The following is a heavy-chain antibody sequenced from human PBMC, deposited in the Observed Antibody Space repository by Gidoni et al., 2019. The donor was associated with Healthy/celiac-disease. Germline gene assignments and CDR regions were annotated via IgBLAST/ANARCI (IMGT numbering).Heavy chain of an antibody. D-gene: IGHD6-6*01. CDR3: ARDARIAARQYNWFDP. V-gene: IGHV1-2*02. Sequence: QVQLVQSGAEVKKPGASVKVSCKASGYTFTGYYMHWVRQAPGQGLEWMGWINPNSGGTNYAQKFQGRVTMTRDTSISTAYMELSRLRSDDTAVYYCARDARIAARQYNWFDPWGQGTLVTVSS. CDR2: INPNSGGT. CDR1: GYTFTGYY. J-gene: IGHJ5*02.